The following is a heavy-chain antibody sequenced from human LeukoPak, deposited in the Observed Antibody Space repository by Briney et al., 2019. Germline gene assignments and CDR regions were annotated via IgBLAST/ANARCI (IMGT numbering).Heavy chain of an antibody. Sequence: GGSLRLSCAASGFTFSSYGMHWVRQAPGKGLEWVAFIRYDGSNKYYADSVKGRFTISRDNSKNTLYLQMNSLRAEDTAVYYCAKDLKRYSSGWYDYWGLGTLVTVSS. D-gene: IGHD6-19*01. CDR2: IRYDGSNK. V-gene: IGHV3-30*02. CDR3: AKDLKRYSSGWYDY. J-gene: IGHJ4*02. CDR1: GFTFSSYG.